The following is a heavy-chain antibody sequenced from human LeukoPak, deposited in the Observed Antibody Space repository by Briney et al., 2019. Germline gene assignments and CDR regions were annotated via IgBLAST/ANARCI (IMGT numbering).Heavy chain of an antibody. CDR3: ARAQQQGHIVVVVAAPYGDYYDY. CDR1: GGSLSGYY. Sequence: SETLSLTCSVHGGSLSGYYWSWIRQPPGKGLEWIGEINHSGSTNYNPSLKSRVTISVDTSKNQFSLKPSSVTAADTAVYYCARAQQQGHIVVVVAAPYGDYYDYWGQGTLVTVSS. V-gene: IGHV4-34*01. CDR2: INHSGST. D-gene: IGHD2-15*01. J-gene: IGHJ4*02.